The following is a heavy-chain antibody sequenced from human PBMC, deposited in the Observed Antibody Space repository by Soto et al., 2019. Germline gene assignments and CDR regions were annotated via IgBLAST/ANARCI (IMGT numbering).Heavy chain of an antibody. Sequence: QVQLVQSGAEVKKPGASVRVSCKAPGYTLTNYGISWVRQAPGQGIEWIEWISAYNGDTIYAQKIQGRVTMTTGTSTRTAYLELRSLRSDDTAMYFCARVPSYLPEDYWGQGTLVTVSS. CDR1: GYTLTNYG. CDR3: ARVPSYLPEDY. J-gene: IGHJ4*02. V-gene: IGHV1-18*01. CDR2: ISAYNGDT.